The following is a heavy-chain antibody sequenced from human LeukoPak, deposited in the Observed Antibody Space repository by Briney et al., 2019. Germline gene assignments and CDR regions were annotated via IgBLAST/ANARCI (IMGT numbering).Heavy chain of an antibody. CDR2: IKLDGSEK. D-gene: IGHD1-14*01. J-gene: IGHJ4*02. Sequence: GGSLRLSCAASGFTFSSYWMSWVRQAPGKGLKWVANIKLDGSEKNYVDSVKGRFTISRDNAKNSLYLQMNSLTAEDTALYYCASNSPESAYRPLGYWGQGTLVTVSS. CDR1: GFTFSSYW. CDR3: ASNSPESAYRPLGY. V-gene: IGHV3-7*01.